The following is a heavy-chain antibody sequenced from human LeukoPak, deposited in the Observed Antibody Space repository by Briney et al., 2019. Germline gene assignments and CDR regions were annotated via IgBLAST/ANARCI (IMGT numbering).Heavy chain of an antibody. CDR1: GYTFTGYY. CDR3: ARQGDATMVYNLFDP. CDR2: INPNSGNT. J-gene: IGHJ5*02. V-gene: IGHV1-2*02. Sequence: GALVKVSCKASGYTFTGYYMHWVRQAPGQGLEWMGWINPNSGNTYYEQKFQGRVNMTRDTSISTAYMEMSRLKSDDTAVYFCARQGDATMVYNLFDPWGQGTLVTVSS. D-gene: IGHD5-18*01.